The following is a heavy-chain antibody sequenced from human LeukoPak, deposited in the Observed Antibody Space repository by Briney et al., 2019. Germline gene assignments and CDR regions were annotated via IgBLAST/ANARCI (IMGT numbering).Heavy chain of an antibody. CDR3: ARMARRWLQLRVFDY. CDR2: MNPNSGNT. D-gene: IGHD5-24*01. J-gene: IGHJ4*02. V-gene: IGHV1-8*01. Sequence: ASVKVSCKASGYTFTSYDINWVRQATGQGLEWMGWMNPNSGNTDYAQKFQGRVSMTRNTSISTAYMELSSLRSEDTAVYYCARMARRWLQLRVFDYWGQGTLVTVSS. CDR1: GYTFTSYD.